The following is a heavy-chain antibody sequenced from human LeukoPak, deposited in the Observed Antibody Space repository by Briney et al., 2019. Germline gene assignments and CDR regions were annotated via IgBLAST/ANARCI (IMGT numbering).Heavy chain of an antibody. Sequence: PSETLSLTCAVYGGSFSGYYWSWIRQPPGKGLEWIGEINHSGSTYYNPSLKSRVTISVDTSKNQFSLKLSSVTAADTAVYYCARTLYSSSWYNWFDPWGQGTLVTVSS. CDR1: GGSFSGYY. V-gene: IGHV4-34*01. CDR2: INHSGST. D-gene: IGHD6-13*01. J-gene: IGHJ5*02. CDR3: ARTLYSSSWYNWFDP.